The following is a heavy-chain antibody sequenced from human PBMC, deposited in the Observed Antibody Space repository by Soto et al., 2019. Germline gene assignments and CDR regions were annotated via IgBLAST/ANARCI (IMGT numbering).Heavy chain of an antibody. CDR2: INHSGST. CDR3: ARIQLGREGFDY. J-gene: IGHJ4*02. D-gene: IGHD5-18*01. Sequence: SETLSLTCAVYGGSFSGYYWSWIRQPPGKGLEWIGEINHSGSTNYNPSLKSRVTISVDTSKNQFSLKLSSVTAADTAVYYCARIQLGREGFDYWGQGTLVTVSS. CDR1: GGSFSGYY. V-gene: IGHV4-34*01.